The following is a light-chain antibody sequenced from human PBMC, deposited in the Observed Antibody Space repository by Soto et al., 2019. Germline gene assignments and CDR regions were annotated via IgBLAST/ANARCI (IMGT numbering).Light chain of an antibody. CDR1: QSVSSSY. J-gene: IGKJ1*01. CDR2: GAS. Sequence: EIVLPQSPGTLSLSPGERATLSCRASQSVSSSYLACYQQKPGQAHRLLIYGASSRATRIPDRFSGSGSGRAFTLTISRLEPEDFSVYYCQQYGSSPRTCGQGTKVEIK. V-gene: IGKV3-20*01. CDR3: QQYGSSPRT.